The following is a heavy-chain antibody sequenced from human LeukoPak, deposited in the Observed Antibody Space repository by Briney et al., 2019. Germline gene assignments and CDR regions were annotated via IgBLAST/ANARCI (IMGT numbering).Heavy chain of an antibody. Sequence: GGSLRLSCAASGFTFSTYAMSWGRQAPGKGLEWVSGISGSGGSTYYADSVKGRFTISRDSSKNTLYLQMNSLRAEDTAVYYCAKSAKKGIAVAYDAFDIWGQGTMVTVSS. CDR1: GFTFSTYA. CDR3: AKSAKKGIAVAYDAFDI. J-gene: IGHJ3*02. D-gene: IGHD6-19*01. V-gene: IGHV3-23*01. CDR2: ISGSGGST.